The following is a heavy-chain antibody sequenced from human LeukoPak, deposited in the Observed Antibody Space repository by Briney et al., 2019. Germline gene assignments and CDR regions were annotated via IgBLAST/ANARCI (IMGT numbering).Heavy chain of an antibody. CDR2: INSDGSRI. J-gene: IGHJ4*02. Sequence: GGSLRLSCAASRFTFSTYWMHWVRQAPGKGLVWVSHINSDGSRISYADSVKGRFTISRDNAKNTLYLQMNSLRIEDTAVYYCARDGGQWFGTDYWGQGTLVTVSS. D-gene: IGHD3-10*01. V-gene: IGHV3-74*01. CDR1: RFTFSTYW. CDR3: ARDGGQWFGTDY.